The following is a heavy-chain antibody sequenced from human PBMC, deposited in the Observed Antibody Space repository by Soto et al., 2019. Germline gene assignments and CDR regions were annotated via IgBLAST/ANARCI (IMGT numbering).Heavy chain of an antibody. CDR1: GFRFSTYG. CDR2: VSGGSGVT. Sequence: EVQLLESGGGLVQTGGSLRLACAVSGFRFSTYGVTCVRQSPGKGIEWVSGVSGGSGVTHYADSVKGRCTITGDNSKNTVYMHINRRRVEDTAVHYCAKWNGHSDNWGHGSLDTVS. D-gene: IGHD1-1*01. CDR3: AKWNGHSDN. V-gene: IGHV3-23*01. J-gene: IGHJ4*01.